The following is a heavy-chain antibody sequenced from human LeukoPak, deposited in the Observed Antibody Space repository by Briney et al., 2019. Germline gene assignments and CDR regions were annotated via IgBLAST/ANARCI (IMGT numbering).Heavy chain of an antibody. D-gene: IGHD3-22*01. CDR2: IYSGGNT. CDR1: GFTVSSNY. J-gene: IGHJ3*02. CDR3: AGTMIVVVVNAFDI. V-gene: IGHV3-53*01. Sequence: PGGSLRLSCVASGFTVSSNYMSWVRQAPGKGLEWVSVIYSGGNTYYADSVKGRFTISRDNSKNTLYLQMNSLRAEDTAVYYCAGTMIVVVVNAFDIWGQGTMVTVSS.